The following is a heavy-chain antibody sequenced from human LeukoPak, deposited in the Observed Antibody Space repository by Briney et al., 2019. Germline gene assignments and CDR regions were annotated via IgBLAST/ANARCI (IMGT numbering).Heavy chain of an antibody. D-gene: IGHD1-26*01. CDR1: GFTFSGYG. V-gene: IGHV3-33*01. CDR2: IWNDGSNK. Sequence: GGSLRLSCAASGFTFSGYGMHWVRQAPGNVLEWVAVIWNDGSNKYYADSVKGRFTISRDNSKNTLYLQMNSLRAEDTAVYYCARDPSGSYDYWGQGTLVTVSS. CDR3: ARDPSGSYDY. J-gene: IGHJ4*02.